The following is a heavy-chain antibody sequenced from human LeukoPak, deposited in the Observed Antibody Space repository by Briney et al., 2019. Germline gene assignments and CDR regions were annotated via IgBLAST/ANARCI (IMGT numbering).Heavy chain of an antibody. D-gene: IGHD1-26*01. J-gene: IGHJ4*02. CDR1: GGSISSHY. CDR3: AYSGSFGSFDY. CDR2: IYYSGST. Sequence: SETLSLTCTVSGGSISSHYWSWIRQPPGKGLEWIGYIYYSGSTNYSPSLKSRVTISVDTSKNQFSLKLSSVTAADTAVYYCAYSGSFGSFDYWGQGTLVTVSS. V-gene: IGHV4-59*11.